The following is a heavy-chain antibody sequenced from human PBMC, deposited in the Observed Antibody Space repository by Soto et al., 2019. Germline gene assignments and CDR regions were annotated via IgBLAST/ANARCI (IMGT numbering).Heavy chain of an antibody. Sequence: ASVKVSCKASGYTFTSYAMHWVRQAPGQRLEWMGWINAGNGNTKYSQKFQGRVTITRETSANTAYMELSSLRSEDTAVYYCARDRYYYGSGSYYNGSYYYYYYYMDVWGKGTTVTVSS. CDR1: GYTFTSYA. V-gene: IGHV1-3*01. CDR3: ARDRYYYGSGSYYNGSYYYYYYYMDV. CDR2: INAGNGNT. J-gene: IGHJ6*03. D-gene: IGHD3-10*01.